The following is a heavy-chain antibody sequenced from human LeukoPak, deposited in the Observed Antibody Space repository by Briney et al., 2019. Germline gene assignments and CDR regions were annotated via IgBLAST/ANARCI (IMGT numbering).Heavy chain of an antibody. J-gene: IGHJ6*02. CDR3: ARTTVVGYYYGMDV. V-gene: IGHV4-31*03. Sequence: PSQTLSLTCTVSGGSISSGGYYWSWIRQHPGKGLEWIGYIYYSGSTYYNPSLKSRVTISVDTSKNQFSLKLSSVTAVDTAVYYCARTTVVGYYYGMDVWGQGTTVTVSS. CDR1: GGSISSGGYY. D-gene: IGHD4-23*01. CDR2: IYYSGST.